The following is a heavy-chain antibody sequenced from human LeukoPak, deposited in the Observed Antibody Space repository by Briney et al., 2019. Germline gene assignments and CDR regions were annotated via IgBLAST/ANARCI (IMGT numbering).Heavy chain of an antibody. CDR3: AREIPSGIYYDSGGYPVVK. CDR1: GYTFTSYD. D-gene: IGHD3-22*01. V-gene: IGHV1-69*13. J-gene: IGHJ3*01. CDR2: IIPMFGTA. Sequence: ASVKVSCKASGYTFTSYDINWVRQAPGQGLEWMGGIIPMFGTANYAEKFQGRVTITADGSTSTAYMELSNLRSEDTAVYYCAREIPSGIYYDSGGYPVVKWGQGTMVTVSS.